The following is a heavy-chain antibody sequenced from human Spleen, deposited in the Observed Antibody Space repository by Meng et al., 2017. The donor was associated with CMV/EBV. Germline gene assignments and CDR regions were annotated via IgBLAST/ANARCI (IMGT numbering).Heavy chain of an antibody. Sequence: KVSFQPSGYTFSHYLITWVRQAPGQGLEWMGWISPYNGNTKYAHKFQGRVTLTTDTSTNTAYMDLRSLQSDDTAVYYCVRDRWSPDYWGQGTLVTVSS. J-gene: IGHJ4*02. CDR1: GYTFSHYL. V-gene: IGHV1-18*01. D-gene: IGHD3-3*01. CDR2: ISPYNGNT. CDR3: VRDRWSPDY.